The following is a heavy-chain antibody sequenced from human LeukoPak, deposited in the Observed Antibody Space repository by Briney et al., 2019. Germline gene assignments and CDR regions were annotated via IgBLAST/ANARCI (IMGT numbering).Heavy chain of an antibody. V-gene: IGHV3-30-3*01. CDR3: ARARYSSSHELAY. CDR1: GFTFSSYA. Sequence: GGSLRLSCAASGFTFSSYAMHWVRQAPGKGLEWVAVISYDGSNKYYADSVKGRFTISRDNSKNTLYLQMNSLRAEDTAVYYCARARYSSSHELAYWGQGTLVTVSS. J-gene: IGHJ4*02. CDR2: ISYDGSNK. D-gene: IGHD6-6*01.